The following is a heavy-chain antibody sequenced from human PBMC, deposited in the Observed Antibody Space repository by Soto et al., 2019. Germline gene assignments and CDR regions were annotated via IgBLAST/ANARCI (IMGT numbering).Heavy chain of an antibody. CDR3: TRFEAYYDILTGHPTFDY. CDR1: GFTFGDYA. D-gene: IGHD3-9*01. V-gene: IGHV3-49*03. CDR2: IRSKAYGGTT. Sequence: GGSLRLSCTASGFTFGDYAMSWFRQAPGKGLEWVGFIRSKAYGGTTEYAASVKGRFTISRDDSKSIAYLQMNSLKTEDTAVYYCTRFEAYYDILTGHPTFDYWGQGTLVTVSS. J-gene: IGHJ4*02.